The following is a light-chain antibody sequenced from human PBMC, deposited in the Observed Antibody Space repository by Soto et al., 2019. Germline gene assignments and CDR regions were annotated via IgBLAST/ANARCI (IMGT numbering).Light chain of an antibody. V-gene: IGKV1-5*01. J-gene: IGKJ5*01. Sequence: IQMTQSPSSLSASVGDRFSITCRASQSIGTFLNWYQHKPGQAPSLLIYDASKSHFGVPSRFSGSGSGSEFNFTITGLQPDDFATYFCQQYNTYATFGQGTRLEI. CDR1: QSIGTF. CDR3: QQYNTYAT. CDR2: DAS.